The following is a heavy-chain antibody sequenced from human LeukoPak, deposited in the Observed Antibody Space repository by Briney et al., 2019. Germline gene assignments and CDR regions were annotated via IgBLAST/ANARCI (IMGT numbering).Heavy chain of an antibody. V-gene: IGHV1-2*02. D-gene: IGHD6-6*01. CDR2: INPNSGGT. Sequence: ASVKVSCKASGYTFTGYYMHWVRQAPGQGLEWMGWINPNSGGTNYAQKFQGRVTMTRDTSISTAYMELSRLRSDDTAMYYCARENIATRLLSFDFWGQGTMVTVSS. J-gene: IGHJ3*01. CDR1: GYTFTGYY. CDR3: ARENIATRLLSFDF.